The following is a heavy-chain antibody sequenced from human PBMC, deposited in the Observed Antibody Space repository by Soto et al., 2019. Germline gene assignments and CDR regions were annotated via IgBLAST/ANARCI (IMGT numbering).Heavy chain of an antibody. J-gene: IGHJ4*02. CDR2: IGSSGGST. V-gene: IGHV3-23*01. CDR1: GCIFSNYA. D-gene: IGHD5-12*01. Sequence: EVQLLESGGGLVQPGGSLRLSCAASGCIFSNYAMSWVRQAPGKGLEWVSAIGSSGGSTYYADSVKGRFTISRDNSKNTLSLQMNSLRAEDTAVYYCARVGGYGYYFDQWGQGTLVTVSS. CDR3: ARVGGYGYYFDQ.